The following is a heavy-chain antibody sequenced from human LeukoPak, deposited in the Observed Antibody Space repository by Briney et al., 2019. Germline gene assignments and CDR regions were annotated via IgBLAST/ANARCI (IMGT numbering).Heavy chain of an antibody. J-gene: IGHJ4*02. D-gene: IGHD6-6*01. CDR1: GGSISSYY. V-gene: IGHV4-4*07. Sequence: SETLSLTCTVSGGSISSYYWNWIRQPAGKGLEWIGRIYTSGSTNYNPSLKSRVTVSVDTSKNQISLNVNSVTAADTAVYFCARESYSSSYLVGFLGQGTLVNVSS. CDR2: IYTSGST. CDR3: ARESYSSSYLVGF.